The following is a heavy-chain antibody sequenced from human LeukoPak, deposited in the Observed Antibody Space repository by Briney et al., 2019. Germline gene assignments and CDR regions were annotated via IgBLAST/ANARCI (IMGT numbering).Heavy chain of an antibody. CDR1: GFRSSDYY. V-gene: IGHV3-11*01. CDR2: ISSPGTTL. CDR3: ASGIQPRLSWFFDL. Sequence: GGSLRLSCAASGFRSSDYYMTWIRQAPGKGPEWVAYISSPGTTLYYVDSVKGRFTISRDNAKNSMYLQMNSLRAEDTAVYYCASGIQPRLSWFFDLWGRGTQVIVSS. J-gene: IGHJ2*01. D-gene: IGHD5-18*01.